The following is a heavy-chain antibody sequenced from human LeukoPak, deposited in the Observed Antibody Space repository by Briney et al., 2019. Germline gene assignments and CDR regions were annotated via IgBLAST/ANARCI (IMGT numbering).Heavy chain of an antibody. J-gene: IGHJ4*02. CDR2: INPSGGST. Sequence: ASVKVSCKASGYTFTGYYMHWVRQAPGQGLEWMGIINPSGGSTSYAQKFQGRVTMTRDMSTSTVYMELSSLRSEDTAVYYCAGYDILTGYPDYWGQGTLVTVSS. V-gene: IGHV1-46*01. CDR3: AGYDILTGYPDY. D-gene: IGHD3-9*01. CDR1: GYTFTGYY.